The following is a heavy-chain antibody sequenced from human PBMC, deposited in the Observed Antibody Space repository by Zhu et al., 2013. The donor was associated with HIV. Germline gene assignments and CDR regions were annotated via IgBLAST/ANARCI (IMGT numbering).Heavy chain of an antibody. CDR3: ARGNGHAAVDNYGWGFDV. J-gene: IGHJ3*01. Sequence: QVQLVQSGAEVKKPGASVKVSCKASGYTFTDYYMHWVRQAPGQGLEWMAWINPNSGDTNYSQKFQGRVTMTRDTSINTAYMELNRLRSDDTAVYYCARGNGHAAVDNYGWGFDVWGLRDKGH. D-gene: IGHD3-16*01. V-gene: IGHV1-2*02. CDR2: INPNSGDT. CDR1: GYTFTDYY.